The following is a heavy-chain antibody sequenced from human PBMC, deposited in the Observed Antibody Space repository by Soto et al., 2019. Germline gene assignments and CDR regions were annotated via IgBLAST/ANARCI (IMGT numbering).Heavy chain of an antibody. CDR1: GFTLSSYW. CDR2: INNDGSNT. J-gene: IGHJ4*02. D-gene: IGHD2-15*01. V-gene: IGHV3-74*01. CDR3: ARTPDH. Sequence: GGSLRLSCVASGFTLSSYWMHWVRQAPGKGLVWVAHINNDGSNTNYADSVKGRFTISRDNAKNTLYLQMNSLRAEDTAVYYCARTPDHWGQGTLVTVSS.